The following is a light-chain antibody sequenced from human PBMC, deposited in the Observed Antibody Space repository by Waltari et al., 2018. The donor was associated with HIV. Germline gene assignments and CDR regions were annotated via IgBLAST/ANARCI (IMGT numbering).Light chain of an antibody. CDR1: QDIGND. V-gene: IGKV1-6*01. Sequence: AIQMTQSPPSLSASVGDRVTITCRASQDIGNDLGWYQQKPGKAPKLLIFSASRLQSGIPSRFSGSGSGIDFTLTINSLRPEDLATYWCLQDFNYPRTFGQGTQVEMK. CDR2: SAS. J-gene: IGKJ1*01. CDR3: LQDFNYPRT.